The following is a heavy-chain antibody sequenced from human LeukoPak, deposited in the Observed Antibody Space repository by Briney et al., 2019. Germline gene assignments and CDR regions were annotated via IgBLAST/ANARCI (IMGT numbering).Heavy chain of an antibody. CDR1: AFTFSTYV. CDR2: IQFDGSNQ. D-gene: IGHD3-22*01. V-gene: IGHV3-30*02. J-gene: IGHJ6*02. Sequence: PGGSLRLSCAASAFTFSTYVMHWVRQAPGKGLEWVSFIQFDGSNQYYADSVKGRFTISRDNSKNTLFLQMNSLRPEDTAVYYCAKVLTVNYYDSSGYYETNYYYYGMDVWGQGTTVTVSS. CDR3: AKVLTVNYYDSSGYYETNYYYYGMDV.